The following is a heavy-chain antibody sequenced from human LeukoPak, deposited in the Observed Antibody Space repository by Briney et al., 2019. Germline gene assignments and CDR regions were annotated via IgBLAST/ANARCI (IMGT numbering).Heavy chain of an antibody. Sequence: GGSLRLSCAASGFPFSSYTMNWVRQAPGKGLEWVSSISSSSTYIYYADSVKGRFTISRDNAKNSLYLQMNSLRAEDTASYYCAREAYNAFDYWARGTLVTVSS. CDR2: ISSSSTYI. J-gene: IGHJ4*02. CDR3: AREAYNAFDY. V-gene: IGHV3-21*01. D-gene: IGHD1-1*01. CDR1: GFPFSSYT.